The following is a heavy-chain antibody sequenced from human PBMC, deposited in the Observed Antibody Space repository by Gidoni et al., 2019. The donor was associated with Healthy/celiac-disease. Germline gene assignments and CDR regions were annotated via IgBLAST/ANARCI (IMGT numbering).Heavy chain of an antibody. CDR1: GFTFSSYS. CDR2: ISSSSSTI. J-gene: IGHJ4*02. CDR3: ARDNYDYVWGSYRYSY. V-gene: IGHV3-48*01. D-gene: IGHD3-16*02. Sequence: EVQLVESGGGLVQPGGSLSLSCAASGFTFSSYSMNWVRQAPGKGLEWVSYISSSSSTIYYADSVKGRFTISRDNAKNSLYLQMNSLRAEDTAVYYCARDNYDYVWGSYRYSYWGQGTLVTVSS.